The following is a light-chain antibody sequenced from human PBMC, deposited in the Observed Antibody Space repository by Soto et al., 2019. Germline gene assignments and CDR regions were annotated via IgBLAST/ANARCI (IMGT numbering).Light chain of an antibody. CDR1: QSLLHSNGYNY. CDR2: LAF. CDR3: MQALQTPPT. Sequence: DIVMTQSPLSLPVTPGEPASISCRSSQSLLHSNGYNYLDWYLQKPGQSPQLLIYLAFTRASGVPDRFSGSGSGTDFTLKISRVEAEDVGVYYCMQALQTPPTFGGGPKVEIK. V-gene: IGKV2-28*01. J-gene: IGKJ4*01.